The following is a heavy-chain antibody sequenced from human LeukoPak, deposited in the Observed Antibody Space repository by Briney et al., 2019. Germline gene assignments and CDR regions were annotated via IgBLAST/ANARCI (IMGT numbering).Heavy chain of an antibody. CDR2: IRYDGSNK. CDR1: GFTFSSYG. CDR3: AKDRRPRIAAAGTPPDY. D-gene: IGHD6-13*01. V-gene: IGHV3-30*02. Sequence: GGPLRLSCAASGFTFSSYGMHWVRQAPGKGLEWVAFIRYDGSNKYYADSVKGRFTISRDNSKNTLYLQMNSLRAEDTAVYYCAKDRRPRIAAAGTPPDYWGQGTLVTVSS. J-gene: IGHJ4*02.